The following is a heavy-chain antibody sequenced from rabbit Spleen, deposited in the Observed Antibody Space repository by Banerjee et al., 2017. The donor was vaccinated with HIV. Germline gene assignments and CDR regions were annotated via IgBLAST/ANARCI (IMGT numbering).Heavy chain of an antibody. D-gene: IGHD1-1*01. Sequence: QEQLEESGGGLVKPEGSLTLTCKASRFSFSDRDVMCWVRQAPGKGLEWIACIYVGSGSTHYASWAKGRVTMYRTSSTTVTLQLTSLTAADTATYFCARSGYVGGDYTWDLWGPGTLVTVS. J-gene: IGHJ4*01. CDR1: RFSFSDRDV. CDR3: ARSGYVGGDYTWDL. V-gene: IGHV1S45*01. CDR2: IYVGSGST.